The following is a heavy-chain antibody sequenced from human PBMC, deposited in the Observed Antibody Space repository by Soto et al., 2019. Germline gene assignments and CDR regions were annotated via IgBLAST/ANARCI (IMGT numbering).Heavy chain of an antibody. J-gene: IGHJ5*02. V-gene: IGHV1-8*01. Sequence: QVQLVQSGAEVKKPGASVMVSCKASGYTSTSHDINWMRQTTGQGLEWMGWMNPNSGHTNYAQKFQGRVTMTRDTSINTAYMELTNLRSEDTAIYYCASDMSTTWGQGTLVTVSS. CDR2: MNPNSGHT. CDR1: GYTSTSHD. D-gene: IGHD2-2*01. CDR3: ASDMSTT.